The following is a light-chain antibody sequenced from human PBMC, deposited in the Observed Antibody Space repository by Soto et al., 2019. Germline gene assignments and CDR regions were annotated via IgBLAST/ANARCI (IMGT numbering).Light chain of an antibody. CDR1: SSNIGAGYD. Sequence: QSVLTQPPSVSGAPGQRVTIPCTGSSSNIGAGYDVHWYQQLPGAAPKLLNYGNNNRPSGVPDRFSASKSGTSSSLAITGXXXXXXXXYSCQSYDTSLRGVVFGGGTKLTVL. CDR2: GNN. CDR3: QSYDTSLRGVV. V-gene: IGLV1-40*01. J-gene: IGLJ3*02.